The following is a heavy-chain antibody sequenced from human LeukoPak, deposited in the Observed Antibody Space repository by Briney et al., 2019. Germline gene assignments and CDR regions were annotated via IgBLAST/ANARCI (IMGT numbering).Heavy chain of an antibody. J-gene: IGHJ4*02. CDR3: ARESADYYDSSGYYYLVYYFDY. CDR2: INPNSGGT. V-gene: IGHV1-2*02. Sequence: ASVKVSCKASGHTFTGYYMHWVRQAPGQGLEWRGWINPNSGGTNYAQKFQGRVTMTRDTSISTAYMELSRLRSDDTAVYYCARESADYYDSSGYYYLVYYFDYWGQGTLVTVSS. CDR1: GHTFTGYY. D-gene: IGHD3-22*01.